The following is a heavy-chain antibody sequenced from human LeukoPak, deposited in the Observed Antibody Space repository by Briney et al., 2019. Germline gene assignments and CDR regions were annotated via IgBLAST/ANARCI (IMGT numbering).Heavy chain of an antibody. D-gene: IGHD1-26*01. V-gene: IGHV3-30*18. CDR1: GFTFSSSG. J-gene: IGHJ4*02. CDR2: ISYDGSNK. CDR3: AKEMGATNYFEY. Sequence: PGGSLRLSCAASGFTFSSSGMHWVRQAPGKGLEWVSVISYDGSNKFYADSVKGRSTISRDNSKNTLYLQMNSLRAEDTAVYYCAKEMGATNYFEYWGQGTLVTVSS.